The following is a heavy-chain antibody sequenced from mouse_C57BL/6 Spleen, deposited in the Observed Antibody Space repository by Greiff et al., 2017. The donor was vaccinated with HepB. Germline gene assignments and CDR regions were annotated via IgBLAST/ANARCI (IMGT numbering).Heavy chain of an antibody. Sequence: VQLQQSGPELVKPGASVKISCKASGYAFSSSWMNWVKQRPGKGLEWIGRIYPGDGDTNYNGKFKGKATLTADKSSSTAYMQLSSLTSEDSAVYFCAREEYYGSTLFAYWGQGTLVTVFA. V-gene: IGHV1-82*01. CDR1: GYAFSSSW. CDR3: AREEYYGSTLFAY. J-gene: IGHJ3*01. CDR2: IYPGDGDT. D-gene: IGHD1-1*01.